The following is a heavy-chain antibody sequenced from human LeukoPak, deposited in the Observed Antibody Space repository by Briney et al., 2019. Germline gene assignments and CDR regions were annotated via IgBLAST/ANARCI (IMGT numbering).Heavy chain of an antibody. J-gene: IGHJ4*02. D-gene: IGHD4-17*01. CDR2: ISASGP. Sequence: GGSLRLSCAASGFSFSSCMNWVRQAPGKGLEWVSTISASGPYYADAVRGRFTISRDNSRNTLSLQMDSLRAEDTAVYYCAKGWRATVTLVDYWGQGTLVTVSS. CDR1: GFSFSSC. CDR3: AKGWRATVTLVDY. V-gene: IGHV3-23*01.